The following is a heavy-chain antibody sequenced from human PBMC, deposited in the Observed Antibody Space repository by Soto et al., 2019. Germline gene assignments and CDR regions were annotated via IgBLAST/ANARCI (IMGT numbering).Heavy chain of an antibody. CDR2: INHSGNT. J-gene: IGHJ5*02. Sequence: SETLSLTCAVYGGSFSGYYWSWIRQPPGKGLEWIGEINHSGNTNYNPSLKSRVTISVDTSKNQFSLKLSSVTAADTAVYYCARGGGYCSGDSRSEWFDPWGQGTLVTVSS. CDR1: GGSFSGYY. CDR3: ARGGGYCSGDSRSEWFDP. V-gene: IGHV4-34*01. D-gene: IGHD2-15*01.